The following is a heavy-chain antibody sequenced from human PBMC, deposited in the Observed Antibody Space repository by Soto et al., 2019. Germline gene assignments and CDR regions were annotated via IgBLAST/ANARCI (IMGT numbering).Heavy chain of an antibody. CDR1: GGSISNHY. V-gene: IGHV4-59*11. J-gene: IGHJ4*02. D-gene: IGHD7-27*01. CDR2: IYYNGNT. CDR3: TRANSYSEY. Sequence: QVQLQESGPGLVKPSATLSLTCSVSGGSISNHYWSWIRQPPGEGLEWIGYIYYNGNTNYNPSLKSRVTMSVDTSRNQISLKLTTVTAADTAVYYCTRANSYSEYWGQGTLVTVSS.